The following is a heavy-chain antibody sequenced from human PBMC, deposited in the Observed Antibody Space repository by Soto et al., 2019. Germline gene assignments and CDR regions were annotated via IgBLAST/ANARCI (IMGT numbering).Heavy chain of an antibody. CDR2: IYSGGSR. Sequence: EVQLVESGGGLIQPGGSLRLSCEVSGFSVSGNYMSWVRQAPGKGLDWVSVIYSGGSRYYADSVRGRFTISRDEFQNTLYLQMNNLRAEDTAVYYCARSMMVRGVLFDLWGRGSLVSVSS. CDR1: GFSVSGNY. J-gene: IGHJ4*02. CDR3: ARSMMVRGVLFDL. V-gene: IGHV3-53*01. D-gene: IGHD3-10*01.